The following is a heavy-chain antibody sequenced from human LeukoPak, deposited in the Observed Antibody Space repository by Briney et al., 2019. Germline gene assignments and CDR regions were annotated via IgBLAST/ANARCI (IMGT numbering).Heavy chain of an antibody. D-gene: IGHD2-15*01. CDR3: ATWPTYQPLLQDFDY. CDR1: GYTLTELS. J-gene: IGHJ4*02. CDR2: FDPEDGET. V-gene: IGHV1-24*01. Sequence: ASVKVSCKVSGYTLTELSMHWVRQAPGKGLEWMGGFDPEDGETIYAQKFQGRVTMTEDTSTDTAYMELSSLRSEDTAVYYCATWPTYQPLLQDFDYWGQGTLVTVSS.